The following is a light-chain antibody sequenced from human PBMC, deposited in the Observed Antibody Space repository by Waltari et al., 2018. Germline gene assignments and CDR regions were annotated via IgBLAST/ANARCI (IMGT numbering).Light chain of an antibody. CDR2: DAS. V-gene: IGKV3-15*01. Sequence: EIVMTQSPATLPVSPGETATHSCRASQSVSANVAWYQKKPGQAPRLLIYDASTRATSIPAKFRGSGSGTEFTLTISSLQSEDFAVYYCQQYNRWPPITFGHGTRLEIK. J-gene: IGKJ5*01. CDR1: QSVSAN. CDR3: QQYNRWPPIT.